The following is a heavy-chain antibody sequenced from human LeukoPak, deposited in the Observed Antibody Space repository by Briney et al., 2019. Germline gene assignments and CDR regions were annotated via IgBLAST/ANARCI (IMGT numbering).Heavy chain of an antibody. V-gene: IGHV4-34*01. J-gene: IGHJ4*02. D-gene: IGHD4-4*01. CDR1: GGSFSGYY. CDR2: INHSGST. CDR3: ARSPTVTTYAY. Sequence: SETLSLTCAVYGGSFSGYYWSWIRQPPGKGLEWIGEINHSGSTNYNPSLKSRVTISVDTSKNQSSLKLSSVTAADTAVYYCARSPTVTTYAYWGQGTLVTVSS.